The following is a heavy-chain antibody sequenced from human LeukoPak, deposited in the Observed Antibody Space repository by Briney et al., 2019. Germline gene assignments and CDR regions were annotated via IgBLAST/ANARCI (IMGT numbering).Heavy chain of an antibody. CDR2: INPNSGGT. V-gene: IGHV1-2*02. Sequence: ASVKVSCKASGYTFTGYYMHWVRQAPGQGLEWMGWINPNSGGTNYAQKFQGRVTMTRDTSISTAYMELSRLRSDDTAVYYCARYYDILTGDTWWFDPWGQGTLVTVSS. CDR1: GYTFTGYY. CDR3: ARYYDILTGDTWWFDP. J-gene: IGHJ5*02. D-gene: IGHD3-9*01.